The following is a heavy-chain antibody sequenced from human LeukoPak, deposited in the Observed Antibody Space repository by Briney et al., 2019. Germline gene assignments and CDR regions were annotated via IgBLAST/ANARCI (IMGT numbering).Heavy chain of an antibody. D-gene: IGHD3-22*01. CDR3: AKDFSYYVSSGSGPDY. Sequence: GGSLRLSCAASGFPFSSYGMHWVRQAPGRGLEWVAIIWYDGSNKYYADSVKGRFTISRDNSKNTLYLQMNSLRAEDTAVYYCAKDFSYYVSSGSGPDYWGQGTLVTVSS. CDR2: IWYDGSNK. J-gene: IGHJ4*02. CDR1: GFPFSSYG. V-gene: IGHV3-33*06.